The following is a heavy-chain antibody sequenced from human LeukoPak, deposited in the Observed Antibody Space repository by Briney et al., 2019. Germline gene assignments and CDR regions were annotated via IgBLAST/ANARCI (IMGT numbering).Heavy chain of an antibody. CDR2: IIPIFGTA. J-gene: IGHJ4*02. CDR1: GGTFSSYA. CDR3: ARFYYYDSSGYSFDY. Sequence: SVKISCKASGGTFSSYAISWVRQAPGQGLEWMGGIIPIFGTANYAQKFQGRVTITADESTSTAYMELSSLRSEDTAVYYCARFYYYDSSGYSFDYWGQGTLVTVSS. D-gene: IGHD3-22*01. V-gene: IGHV1-69*13.